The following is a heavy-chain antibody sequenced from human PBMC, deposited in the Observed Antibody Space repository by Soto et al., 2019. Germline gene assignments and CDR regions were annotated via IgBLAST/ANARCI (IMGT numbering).Heavy chain of an antibody. CDR3: ARDEQGHWFDP. J-gene: IGHJ5*02. D-gene: IGHD6-13*01. Sequence: GASVKVSCTASGYTFTSHGISWVRQAPGQGLEWMGWISAYNGNTNYAQKLQGRVTMTTDTSTSTAYMELRSLRSDDTAVYYCARDEQGHWFDPWGQGTLVTVSS. V-gene: IGHV1-18*01. CDR1: GYTFTSHG. CDR2: ISAYNGNT.